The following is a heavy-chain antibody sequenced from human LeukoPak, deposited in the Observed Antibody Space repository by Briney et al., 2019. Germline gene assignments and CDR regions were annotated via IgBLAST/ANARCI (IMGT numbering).Heavy chain of an antibody. J-gene: IGHJ4*02. CDR1: GGTFSSYA. CDR2: MNPNCGNT. V-gene: IGHV1-8*02. D-gene: IGHD3-10*01. CDR3: ARDGDYYGSGNFDY. Sequence: GASVKVSCKASGGTFSSYAISWVRQATGQGLEWMGWMNPNCGNTGYAQKFQGRVTMTRNTSISTAYMELSSLRSEDTAAYYCARDGDYYGSGNFDYWGQGTLVTVSS.